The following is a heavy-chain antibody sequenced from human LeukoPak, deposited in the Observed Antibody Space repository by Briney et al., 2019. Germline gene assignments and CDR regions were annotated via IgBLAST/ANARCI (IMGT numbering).Heavy chain of an antibody. Sequence: GGSLRLSCAASGFTFSNYGMNWVRQAPGKGLEWVAFIRYDGSNKYYADSVKGRFTISRDNSKNTLYVQMNSLRAEDTAVYYFAKDQNMVRGGYFDLWGRGTLVTVSS. CDR2: IRYDGSNK. CDR3: AKDQNMVRGGYFDL. J-gene: IGHJ2*01. V-gene: IGHV3-30*02. CDR1: GFTFSNYG. D-gene: IGHD3-10*01.